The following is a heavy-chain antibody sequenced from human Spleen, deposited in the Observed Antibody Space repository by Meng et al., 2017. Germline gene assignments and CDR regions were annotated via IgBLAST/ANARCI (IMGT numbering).Heavy chain of an antibody. J-gene: IGHJ4*02. V-gene: IGHV1-2*02. Sequence: ASVKVSCKASGYTFTGYNMHWVRQAPGQGLEWMGWIKPNSGDTNYAQKFQGRVTMTRDTSISTAYMELSRLKYDDTAVYYCARGFGSSGSGYWGQGTLVTVSS. CDR1: GYTFTGYN. CDR3: ARGFGSSGSGY. D-gene: IGHD6-25*01. CDR2: IKPNSGDT.